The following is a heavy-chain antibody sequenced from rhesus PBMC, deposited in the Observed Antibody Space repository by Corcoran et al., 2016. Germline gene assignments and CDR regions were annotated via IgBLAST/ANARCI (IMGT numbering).Heavy chain of an antibody. V-gene: IGHV4S7*01. CDR3: AREEQLVEGRFDV. CDR1: GYSICRGYY. J-gene: IGHJ5-1*01. D-gene: IGHD6-13*01. Sequence: QVQLQESGPGLVKPSETLSLTCAVSGYSICRGYYSNWFRQPPGKGLEGIGYIYGSSGSTNYNPSLKNRVTISKDASKNQFSLKLSSVTAADTAVYYCAREEQLVEGRFDVWGPGVLVTVSS. CDR2: IYGSSGST.